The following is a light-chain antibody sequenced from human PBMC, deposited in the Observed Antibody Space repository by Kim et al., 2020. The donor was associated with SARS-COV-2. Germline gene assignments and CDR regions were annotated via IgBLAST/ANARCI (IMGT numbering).Light chain of an antibody. CDR1: RGIGIG. Sequence: CRESRGIGIGLAWYQQKPGQAPKLLIYEASTVQSGVPARFSGSGSATDFTLTISSLQPEDFVTYFCQQDDSFPLTFGGETKVDIK. CDR3: QQDDSFPLT. V-gene: IGKV1D-12*01. J-gene: IGKJ4*01. CDR2: EAS.